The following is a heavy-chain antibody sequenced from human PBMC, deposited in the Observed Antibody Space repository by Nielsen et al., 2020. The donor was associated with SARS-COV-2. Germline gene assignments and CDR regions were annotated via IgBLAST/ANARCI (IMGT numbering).Heavy chain of an antibody. CDR2: ISYDGNTK. J-gene: IGHJ6*02. CDR3: AKDQDYYDLSAPGDV. D-gene: IGHD3-22*01. CDR1: GFTFRSYG. V-gene: IGHV3-30*18. Sequence: GESLKISCATSGFTFRSYGMHWVRQAPGKGLEWVSVISYDGNTKHYADSVKGRFTISRDNSKNTLYLQMNSLRAEDTAVYYCAKDQDYYDLSAPGDVWGQGTTVTVSS.